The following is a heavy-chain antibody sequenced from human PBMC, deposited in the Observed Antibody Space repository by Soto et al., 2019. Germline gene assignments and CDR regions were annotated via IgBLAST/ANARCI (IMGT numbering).Heavy chain of an antibody. CDR1: GFSFSSYA. CDR3: ARDLGPSDNWTGSGY. V-gene: IGHV3-30-3*01. Sequence: GGSLRLSCAASGFSFSSYAMHWVRQAPGKGLEWVAVISYDGSNKYYADSVKGRFTISRDNSKNTLYLQMNSLRAEDTAVYYCARDLGPSDNWTGSGYWGQGTLVTVAS. CDR2: ISYDGSNK. D-gene: IGHD3-9*01. J-gene: IGHJ4*02.